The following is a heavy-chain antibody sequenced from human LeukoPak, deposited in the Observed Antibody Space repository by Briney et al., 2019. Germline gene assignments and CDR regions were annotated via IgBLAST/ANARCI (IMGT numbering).Heavy chain of an antibody. Sequence: GGSLRLSCVVSGFTFSDYWMGWVRQAPGKGLEWVANINQGGSEKCYVDSVEGRFTISRDNAKNSPYLQMNGLRVDDTAVFYCAREIRAAYGPFDYWGQGTLVTVSS. CDR2: INQGGSEK. D-gene: IGHD3-10*01. J-gene: IGHJ4*02. CDR1: GFTFSDYW. CDR3: AREIRAAYGPFDY. V-gene: IGHV3-7*05.